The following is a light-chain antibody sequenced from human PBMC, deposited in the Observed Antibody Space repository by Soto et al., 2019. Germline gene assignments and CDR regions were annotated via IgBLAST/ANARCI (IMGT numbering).Light chain of an antibody. J-gene: IGLJ1*01. CDR2: EVS. CDR1: NSDVGIYDF. CDR3: ISYTSDDVRYV. V-gene: IGLV2-14*01. Sequence: QSALAQPASVSGTPGQSITISCTGSNSDVGIYDFVSWYQHHPGRAPKLIVSEVSHRPSGVSNRFSGSKSGNTASLTISGLQSEEEADYYCISYTSDDVRYVFGTGTKVTV.